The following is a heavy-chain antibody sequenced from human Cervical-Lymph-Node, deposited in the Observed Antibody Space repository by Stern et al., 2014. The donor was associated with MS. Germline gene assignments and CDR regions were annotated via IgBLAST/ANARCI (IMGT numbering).Heavy chain of an antibody. J-gene: IGHJ4*02. CDR3: ARGSDWYPLDY. Sequence: QVQLVESGGGVVQPGRSLRLSCSPSGFAFSTYGMHWVRQAPGKGLEWVALISFDGAKTYYADSVKGRFTISRDNPKNTLYLQMKSLRGEDTAVYYCARGSDWYPLDYWGQGPLVTVSS. CDR1: GFAFSTYG. D-gene: IGHD6-19*01. CDR2: ISFDGAKT. V-gene: IGHV3-30*03.